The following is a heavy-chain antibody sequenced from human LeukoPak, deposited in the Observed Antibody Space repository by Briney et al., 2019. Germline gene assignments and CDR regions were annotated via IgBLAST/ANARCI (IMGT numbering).Heavy chain of an antibody. D-gene: IGHD3-9*01. CDR2: IFHSGST. CDR1: GDSITNSNFY. J-gene: IGHJ4*02. Sequence: SETLSLTCTVSGDSITNSNFYWGWIRQSPGKGLEWIGSIFHSGSTNYSPPLKSRVTISVDTSKNQFYLRVRSVTAAETALYYCAGRGIVTGYFDFWGRGTLVTVSS. CDR3: AGRGIVTGYFDF. V-gene: IGHV4-39*01.